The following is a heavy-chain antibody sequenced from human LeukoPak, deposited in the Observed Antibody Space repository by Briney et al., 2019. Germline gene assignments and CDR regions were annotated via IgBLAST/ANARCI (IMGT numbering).Heavy chain of an antibody. CDR1: GGSFSGYY. Sequence: PSETLSLTCAVYGGSFSGYYWGWIRQPPGTGLEWIGSIYNSGSTDYNPSLKSRVTISVATSKNQLSLKLNSVTAADTAVYYCAREVGPSYFDYWGQGTLVTVSS. D-gene: IGHD3-10*01. CDR3: AREVGPSYFDY. J-gene: IGHJ4*02. V-gene: IGHV4-34*01. CDR2: IYNSGST.